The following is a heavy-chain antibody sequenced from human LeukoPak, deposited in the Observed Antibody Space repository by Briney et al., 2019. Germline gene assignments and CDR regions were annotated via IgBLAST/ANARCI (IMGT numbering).Heavy chain of an antibody. CDR1: GYTFTGYY. D-gene: IGHD6-6*01. J-gene: IGHJ4*02. CDR3: ARAVYSSSSGTGY. Sequence: ASVKVSCKASGYTFTGYYIHWVRQAPGQGLEWMGWINPNSGGTNYAQKFQGRVTMTRDTSISTAYMELSRLRSDDTAVYYCARAVYSSSSGTGYWGQGTLVTVSS. V-gene: IGHV1-2*02. CDR2: INPNSGGT.